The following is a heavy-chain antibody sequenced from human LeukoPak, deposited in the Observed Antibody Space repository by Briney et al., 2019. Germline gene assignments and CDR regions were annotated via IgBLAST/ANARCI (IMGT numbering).Heavy chain of an antibody. CDR3: ARGGITMVRGVPRFDP. D-gene: IGHD3-10*01. CDR1: GYTFTGYY. V-gene: IGHV1-2*02. Sequence: GASVKVSCKASGYTFTGYYMHWVRQAPGQGLEWMGWINPNSGGTNYAQKFQGRVTMTRDTSISTAYMELSRLRSDDTAVYYCARGGITMVRGVPRFDPWGQGTLVTVSS. J-gene: IGHJ5*02. CDR2: INPNSGGT.